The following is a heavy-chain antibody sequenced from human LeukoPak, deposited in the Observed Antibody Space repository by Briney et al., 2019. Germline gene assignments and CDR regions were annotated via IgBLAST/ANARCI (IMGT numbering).Heavy chain of an antibody. D-gene: IGHD3/OR15-3a*01. Sequence: KPSESLSLTCTVSGGSISSDYWSWIRQPPGKGLEWIGYIYYSGSTYYNPSLKSRVTISVDTSKNQFFLKLSSVTAADTAVYYCAREGLGKHYWGQGTLVTVSS. V-gene: IGHV4-59*06. CDR2: IYYSGST. J-gene: IGHJ4*02. CDR1: GGSISSDY. CDR3: AREGLGKHY.